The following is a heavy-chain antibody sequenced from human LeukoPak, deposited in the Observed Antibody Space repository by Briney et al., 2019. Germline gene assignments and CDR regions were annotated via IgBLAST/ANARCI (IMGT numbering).Heavy chain of an antibody. CDR3: ARQKGLIDLRLDPYYFDY. J-gene: IGHJ4*02. D-gene: IGHD1-1*01. CDR1: GYGFTNFW. V-gene: IGHV5-51*01. Sequence: GESLKISCAATGYGFTNFWIGWVRQMPGKGLEWMGIIYPSDSDARYNPSFQGQVTMSADESINTVYLHWNSLKASDTAMYYCARQKGLIDLRLDPYYFDYWGQGTQVTVPS. CDR2: IYPSDSDA.